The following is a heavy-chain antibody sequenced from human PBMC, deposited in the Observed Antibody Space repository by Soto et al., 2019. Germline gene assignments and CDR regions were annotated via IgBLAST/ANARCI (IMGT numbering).Heavy chain of an antibody. CDR2: ISWNSETI. D-gene: IGHD4-17*01. Sequence: EVQLVESGGGLVQPGRSLRLSCVGSGFIADDYAMHWVRQAPGKGLEWVSGISWNSETINYEDSVKGRFTISRDNAKNSLFLQMNSLRPEDTAFYNCAKDMKWGGMTTIHYFDSWGQGTLVTVSS. CDR1: GFIADDYA. J-gene: IGHJ4*02. V-gene: IGHV3-9*02. CDR3: AKDMKWGGMTTIHYFDS.